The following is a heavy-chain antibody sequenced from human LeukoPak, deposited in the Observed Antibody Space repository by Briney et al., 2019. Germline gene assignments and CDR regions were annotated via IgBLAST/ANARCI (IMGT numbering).Heavy chain of an antibody. V-gene: IGHV1-18*01. Sequence: ASVKVSCKASGYTFTSYGISWVRQALGQGLEWMGWISDYNGNTNYAQKLQGRVTMTTDTSTSTAYMELRSLRSDDTAVYYCARDLYRDSLPVGLFDPWGQGTLVTVSS. J-gene: IGHJ5*02. CDR1: GYTFTSYG. D-gene: IGHD4-11*01. CDR2: ISDYNGNT. CDR3: ARDLYRDSLPVGLFDP.